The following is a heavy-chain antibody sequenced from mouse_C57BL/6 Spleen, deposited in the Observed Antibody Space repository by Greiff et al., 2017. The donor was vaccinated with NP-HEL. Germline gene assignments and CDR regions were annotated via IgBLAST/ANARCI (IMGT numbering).Heavy chain of an antibody. V-gene: IGHV1-54*01. CDR1: GYAFTNYL. Sequence: VQLQQSGAELVRPGTSVKVSCKASGYAFTNYLIEWVKQRPGQGLEWIGVINPGSGGTNYNEKFKGKATLTADKSSSTAYMQLSSLTSEDSAVYFCARDYGSSPWYFDVWGTGTTVTVSS. CDR2: INPGSGGT. D-gene: IGHD1-1*01. J-gene: IGHJ1*03. CDR3: ARDYGSSPWYFDV.